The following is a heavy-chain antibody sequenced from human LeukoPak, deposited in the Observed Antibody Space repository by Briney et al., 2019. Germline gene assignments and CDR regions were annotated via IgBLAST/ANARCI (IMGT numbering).Heavy chain of an antibody. CDR2: IRNDASKT. CDR1: GFSFSSVG. J-gene: IGHJ5*02. V-gene: IGHV3-30*02. CDR3: AKRAGSAWSAGA. D-gene: IGHD3-10*01. Sequence: GGSLSLSCAASGFSFSSVGMHWVRQAPGKGLDWVAYIRNDASKTYYADSVKGRFSISRDNSKNTVYLQMNNLLPEDTAVYYCAKRAGSAWSAGAWGQGTLVTVSS.